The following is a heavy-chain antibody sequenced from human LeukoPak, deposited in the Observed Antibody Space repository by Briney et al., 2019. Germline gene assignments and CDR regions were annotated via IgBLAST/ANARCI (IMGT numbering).Heavy chain of an antibody. Sequence: GASVKVSCKASGYTFTSYGISWVRQAPGQGLEWMGWISAYNGNTNYAQKLQGRVTMTTDTSTSTAYMELRGLRSDDTAVYYCARVGQGYYDSSGYSSFDYWGQGTLVTVSS. CDR3: ARVGQGYYDSSGYSSFDY. D-gene: IGHD3-22*01. V-gene: IGHV1-18*01. J-gene: IGHJ4*02. CDR2: ISAYNGNT. CDR1: GYTFTSYG.